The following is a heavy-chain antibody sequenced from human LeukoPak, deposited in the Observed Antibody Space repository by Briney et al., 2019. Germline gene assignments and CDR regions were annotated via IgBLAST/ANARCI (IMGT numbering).Heavy chain of an antibody. CDR3: ARAPHYDSSGYYFDY. V-gene: IGHV4-59*01. CDR1: GGSFSGYY. Sequence: SETLSLTCAVYGGSFSGYYWSWIRQPPGKGLEWIGYISCTGSTNYNPSLKSRVTISVETSKNQFSLKLSSVTAADTAVYYCARAPHYDSSGYYFDYWGQGTLVTVSS. CDR2: ISCTGST. D-gene: IGHD3-22*01. J-gene: IGHJ4*02.